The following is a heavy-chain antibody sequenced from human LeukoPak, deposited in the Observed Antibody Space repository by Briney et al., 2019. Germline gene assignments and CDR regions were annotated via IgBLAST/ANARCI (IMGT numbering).Heavy chain of an antibody. CDR3: ARVELGLIDY. CDR1: GGSFSGYY. J-gene: IGHJ4*02. CDR2: INHSGST. Sequence: SETLSLTCAVYGGSFSGYYWSWIRQPPGKGLEWIGEINHSGSTNYNPSLKSRVTISVDTSKNQFSLKLSSVTAADTAVYYCARVELGLIDYWGQGTLVTVSS. V-gene: IGHV4-34*01. D-gene: IGHD3-10*01.